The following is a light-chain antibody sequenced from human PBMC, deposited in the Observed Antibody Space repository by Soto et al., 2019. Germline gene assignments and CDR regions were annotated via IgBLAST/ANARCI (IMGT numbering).Light chain of an antibody. CDR2: EVS. Sequence: QSALTQPPSASGSPGQSVTICCTGTSSDVGGYNYVSWYQQHPGKAPKLMIYEVSKRPSGVPDRFSGSKSGNTASLTVSGLQAEDEADYYCSSYAGSNNLGFGGGTQLTVL. CDR1: SSDVGGYNY. V-gene: IGLV2-8*01. J-gene: IGLJ2*01. CDR3: SSYAGSNNLG.